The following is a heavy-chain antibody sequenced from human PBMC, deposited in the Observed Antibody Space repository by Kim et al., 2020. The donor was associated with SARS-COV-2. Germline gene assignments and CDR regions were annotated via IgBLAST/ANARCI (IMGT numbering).Heavy chain of an antibody. CDR3: AKDSSIKYVCD. V-gene: IGHV3-23*01. J-gene: IGHJ4*02. Sequence: TYYADSVKGRFSISRDNSKHTLYLQMNSLRVEDTAVYFCAKDSSIKYVCDWGQGTLVTVSS. CDR2: T. D-gene: IGHD1-20*01.